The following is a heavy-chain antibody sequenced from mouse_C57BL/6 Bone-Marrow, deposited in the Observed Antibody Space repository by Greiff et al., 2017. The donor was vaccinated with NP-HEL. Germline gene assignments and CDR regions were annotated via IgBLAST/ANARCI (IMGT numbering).Heavy chain of an antibody. CDR3: AREAQAPYYFDY. V-gene: IGHV1-50*01. Sequence: VKLQQPGAELVKPGASVKLSCKASGYTFTSYWMQWVKQRPGQGLEWIGEIDPSDSYTNYNQKFKGKATLTVDTSSSTAYMQLSSLTSEDSAVYYCAREAQAPYYFDYWGQGTTLTVSS. J-gene: IGHJ2*01. D-gene: IGHD3-2*02. CDR1: GYTFTSYW. CDR2: IDPSDSYT.